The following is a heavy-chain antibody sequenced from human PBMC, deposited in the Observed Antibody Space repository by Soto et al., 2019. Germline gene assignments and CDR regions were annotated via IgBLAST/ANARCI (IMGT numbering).Heavy chain of an antibody. J-gene: IGHJ4*02. D-gene: IGHD3-10*01. CDR3: AQKGRGYFDY. Sequence: QITLKESGPALVKTTQTLTLTCTFSGFSLSTRDVGVGWIRQPPGKALEWLTLIYWDDYKHYSPSLETRLAITKDTSKNQVVLTMTNMDPVDTATYYCAQKGRGYFDYWGQGTLVTVSS. CDR2: IYWDDYK. V-gene: IGHV2-5*02. CDR1: GFSLSTRDVG.